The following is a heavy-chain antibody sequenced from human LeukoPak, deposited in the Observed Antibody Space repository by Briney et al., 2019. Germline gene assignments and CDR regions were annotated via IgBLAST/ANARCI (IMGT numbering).Heavy chain of an antibody. J-gene: IGHJ6*02. CDR1: GYTFTSYG. D-gene: IGHD3-16*02. V-gene: IGHV1-18*01. CDR3: ARDTYVWGSYRYPAGYYYYGMDV. CDR2: ISAYNGNT. Sequence: ASVKVSCKASGYTFTSYGISWVRQAPGQGLEWMGWISAYNGNTNYAQKLQGRVTMTTDTSTSTAYMELRSLRSDDTAVYYCARDTYVWGSYRYPAGYYYYGMDVWGQGTTVTVSS.